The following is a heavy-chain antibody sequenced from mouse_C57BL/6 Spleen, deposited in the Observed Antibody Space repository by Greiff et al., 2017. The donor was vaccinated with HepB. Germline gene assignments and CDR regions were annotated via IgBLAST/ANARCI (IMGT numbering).Heavy chain of an antibody. V-gene: IGHV1-50*01. J-gene: IGHJ3*01. D-gene: IGHD1-1*01. CDR1: GYTFTSYW. Sequence: QVQLKQPGAELVKPGASVKLSCKASGYTFTSYWMQWVKQRPGQGLEWIGEIDPSDSYTNYNQKFKGKATLTVDTSSSTAYMQLSSLTSEDSAVYYCARDYYGSSYWGQGTLVTVSA. CDR3: ARDYYGSSY. CDR2: IDPSDSYT.